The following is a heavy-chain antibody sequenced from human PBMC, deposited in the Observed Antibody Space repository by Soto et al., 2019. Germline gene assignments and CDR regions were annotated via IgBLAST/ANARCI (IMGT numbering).Heavy chain of an antibody. CDR2: IKSDGSDT. D-gene: IGHD4-17*01. CDR1: GFTFSSYW. Sequence: EVQLVESGGGLVQPGGSLRLSCAASGFTFSSYWMHWVRQAPGKGLVWVSRIKSDGSDTSYADSVRGRLSISRDNAKNTLYLQMSSLRADDTAVYYCVRVAYGDLGGWGQGTVVTVSS. CDR3: VRVAYGDLGG. V-gene: IGHV3-74*01. J-gene: IGHJ4*02.